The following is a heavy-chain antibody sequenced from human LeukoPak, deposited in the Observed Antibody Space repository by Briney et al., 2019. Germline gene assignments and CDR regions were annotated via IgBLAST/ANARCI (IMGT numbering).Heavy chain of an antibody. CDR1: GGSISSSSYY. V-gene: IGHV4-61*02. D-gene: IGHD3-9*01. CDR3: AREAYYDILTGYYTTTGWFDP. J-gene: IGHJ5*02. Sequence: SETLSLTCTVSGGSISSSSYYWSWIRQPAGKGLEWIGRTYTSGSTNYNPSLKSRVTMSVDTSKNQFSLKLSSVTAADTAVYYCAREAYYDILTGYYTTTGWFDPWGQGTLVTVSS. CDR2: TYTSGST.